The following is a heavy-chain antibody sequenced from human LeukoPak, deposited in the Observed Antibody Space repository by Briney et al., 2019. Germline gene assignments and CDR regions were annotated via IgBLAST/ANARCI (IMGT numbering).Heavy chain of an antibody. CDR1: GGSISSYY. V-gene: IGHV4-59*01. Sequence: PSETLSLTCTVSGGSISSYYWSWIRQPPGKGLEWIGYIYYSGSTNYNPSLKSRVTISVDTSKNQFSLKLSSVTAADTAVYYCARALLGIPFDYWGQGTLVTVSS. J-gene: IGHJ4*02. CDR2: IYYSGST. CDR3: ARALLGIPFDY. D-gene: IGHD1-14*01.